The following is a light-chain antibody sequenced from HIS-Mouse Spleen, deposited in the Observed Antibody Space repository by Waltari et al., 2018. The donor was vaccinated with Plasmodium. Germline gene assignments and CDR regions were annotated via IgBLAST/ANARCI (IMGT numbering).Light chain of an antibody. CDR2: EDS. Sequence: SYELTQPPSVSVSPGQTARITCSGDAFPTKYAYWYQQKSVKAPVLVIDEDSKRPSGIPERFAGSSSGTMATLTISGAQVEDEADYYCYSTDSSGNHRVFGGGTKLTVL. J-gene: IGLJ3*02. CDR1: AFPTKY. V-gene: IGLV3-10*01. CDR3: YSTDSSGNHRV.